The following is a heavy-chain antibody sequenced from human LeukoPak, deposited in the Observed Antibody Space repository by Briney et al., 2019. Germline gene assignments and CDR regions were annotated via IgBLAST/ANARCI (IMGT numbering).Heavy chain of an antibody. CDR3: ATASVTAYDY. CDR2: IYYSGNT. Sequence: SETLSLTCTVSGVSISSSNSYWGWIRQPPGKGLEWIGSIYYSGNTYYNASLKSQVSISIDTSKNQFSLKLTSVTAADTAVYYCATASVTAYDYWGQGTLVTVSS. CDR1: GVSISSSNSY. V-gene: IGHV4-39*01. J-gene: IGHJ4*02. D-gene: IGHD2-21*02.